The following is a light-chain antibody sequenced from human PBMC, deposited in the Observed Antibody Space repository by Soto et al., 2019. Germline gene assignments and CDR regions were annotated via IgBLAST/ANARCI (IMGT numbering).Light chain of an antibody. CDR3: QLSYSTPLT. V-gene: IGKV1-5*01. J-gene: IGKJ4*01. CDR2: DAS. Sequence: DIQMTQSPSTLSASVGDIVPITCRALHSIGNLLSWFQQKPGNAPKLLIYDASNLESWVPSRFSGSGSATEFTLTISSLQPEDFATYYGQLSYSTPLTFGGGTKVDI. CDR1: HSIGNL.